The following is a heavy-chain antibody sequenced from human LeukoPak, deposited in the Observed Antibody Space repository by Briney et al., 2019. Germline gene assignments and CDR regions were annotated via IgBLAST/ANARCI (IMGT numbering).Heavy chain of an antibody. CDR1: GYTFTGYY. Sequence: GASVKVSCKASGYTFTGYYMHWVRQAPGQGLEWMGWINPNSGGTNYAQKFQGRVTMTRDTSISTAYMELSRLRSDGTAVYYCAREFVAVAGTRYFQHWGQGTLVTVSS. D-gene: IGHD6-19*01. V-gene: IGHV1-2*02. J-gene: IGHJ1*01. CDR3: AREFVAVAGTRYFQH. CDR2: INPNSGGT.